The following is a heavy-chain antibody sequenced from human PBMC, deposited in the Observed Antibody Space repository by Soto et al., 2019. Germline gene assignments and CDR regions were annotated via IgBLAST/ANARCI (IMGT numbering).Heavy chain of an antibody. V-gene: IGHV4-59*01. CDR3: ARVRKNNYGSGSYHASFDY. Sequence: SETLSLTCTVSGGSISSYYWSWIRQPPGKGLEWIGYIYYSGSTNYNPSLKSRVTISVDTSKNQFSLKLSSVTAADTAVYYCARVRKNNYGSGSYHASFDYWGQGTRVTVSS. J-gene: IGHJ4*02. D-gene: IGHD3-10*01. CDR2: IYYSGST. CDR1: GGSISSYY.